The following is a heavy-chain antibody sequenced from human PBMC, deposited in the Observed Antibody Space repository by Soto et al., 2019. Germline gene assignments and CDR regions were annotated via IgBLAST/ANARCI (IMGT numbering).Heavy chain of an antibody. J-gene: IGHJ4*02. CDR1: GFTFSSYA. Sequence: QVQLVESGGGVVQPGRSLRLSCAASGFTFSSYAMHWVRQAPGKGLEWVAVISYDGSNKYYADSVKGRFTISRDNSKNTLYLQMNSLRAEDTAVYYCARGIYSSGWYRGDIDYWGQGTLVTVSS. D-gene: IGHD6-19*01. CDR2: ISYDGSNK. CDR3: ARGIYSSGWYRGDIDY. V-gene: IGHV3-30-3*01.